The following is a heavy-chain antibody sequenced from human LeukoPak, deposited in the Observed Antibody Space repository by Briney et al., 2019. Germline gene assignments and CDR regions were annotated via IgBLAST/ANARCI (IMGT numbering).Heavy chain of an antibody. CDR3: ARGSTYCYGSSGYYRDY. V-gene: IGHV1-2*06. CDR2: INPNSGGT. J-gene: IGHJ4*02. CDR1: GYTFTGYY. Sequence: ASVKVSCKASGYTFTGYYMHWVRQAPGQGLEWMGRINPNSGGTNYAQKFQGRVTMTRDTSISTAYMELSRLRSDDTAVYYCARGSTYCYGSSGYYRDYWGQGTLVTVSS. D-gene: IGHD3-22*01.